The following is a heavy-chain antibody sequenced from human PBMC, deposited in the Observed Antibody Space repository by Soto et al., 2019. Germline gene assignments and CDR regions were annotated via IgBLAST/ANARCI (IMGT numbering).Heavy chain of an antibody. D-gene: IGHD3-10*01. J-gene: IGHJ5*02. CDR2: ISDSSSTR. CDR1: GFTFNKYN. CDR3: VRDRSGSGNWFDP. Sequence: PGGSLRLSCAASGFTFNKYNMNWVRQAPGKGLEWVSYISDSSSTRDYADSVKGRFTISRDNAKNSVYLQMNSLRAEDTAFYYCVRDRSGSGNWFDPWGQGTLVTVSS. V-gene: IGHV3-48*01.